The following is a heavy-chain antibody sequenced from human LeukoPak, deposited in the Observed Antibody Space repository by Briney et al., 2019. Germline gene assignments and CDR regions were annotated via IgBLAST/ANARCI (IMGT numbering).Heavy chain of an antibody. Sequence: GASVKVSCKASGGTFSSYAISWVRQAPGQGLEWMGGIIPIFGTANYAQKLQGRVTMTTDTSTSTAYMELRSLRSDDTAVYYCARDQKAVAGTIDYWGQGTLVTVSS. J-gene: IGHJ4*02. D-gene: IGHD6-19*01. CDR3: ARDQKAVAGTIDY. V-gene: IGHV1-69*05. CDR2: IIPIFGTA. CDR1: GGTFSSYA.